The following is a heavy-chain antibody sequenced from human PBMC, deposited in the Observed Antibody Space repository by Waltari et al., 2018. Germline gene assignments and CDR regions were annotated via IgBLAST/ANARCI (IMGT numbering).Heavy chain of an antibody. CDR3: AKKGREAGLTRFDY. Sequence: EVQLLESGGGLVQPGGSLRLSCAAAGFTFSSYAMSWVRQAPGKGLEWVSASSGSGGSTYYADSVKGRFTISRDNSKNPLYLQMNSLRAEDTAVYYCAKKGREAGLTRFDYWGQGTLVTVSS. CDR2: SSGSGGST. V-gene: IGHV3-23*01. CDR1: GFTFSSYA. D-gene: IGHD6-13*01. J-gene: IGHJ4*02.